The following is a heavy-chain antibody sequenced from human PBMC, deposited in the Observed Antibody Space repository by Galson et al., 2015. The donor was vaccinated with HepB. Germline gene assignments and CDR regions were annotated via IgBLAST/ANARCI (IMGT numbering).Heavy chain of an antibody. CDR3: ASLRYSSGWYYFEQ. J-gene: IGHJ4*02. D-gene: IGHD6-19*01. Sequence: QSGAEVKKPGESLRISCKGSGYSLSNYWISWVRQMPGKGLEWRGIMDPGDSDTNNSPSFQGHVTISADKSIRTAYLQWSSLKASDTAIYYCASLRYSSGWYYFEQWGQGTLVTVSS. CDR1: GYSLSNYW. CDR2: MDPGDSDT. V-gene: IGHV5-10-1*01.